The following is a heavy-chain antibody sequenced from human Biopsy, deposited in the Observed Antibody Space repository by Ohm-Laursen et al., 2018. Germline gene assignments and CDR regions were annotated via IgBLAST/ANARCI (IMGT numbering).Heavy chain of an antibody. J-gene: IGHJ3*02. V-gene: IGHV1-2*02. CDR3: ARDPGYDFWSGSDPFDI. Sequence: SVKVSCKASGYTFTDYFLHWVRQAPGQGPEWMGWISPSSGGTNYAQKFQGRVTMIRDTSATTGYMELSSLRSDDTAIYFCARDPGYDFWSGSDPFDIWGQGTLVTVS. CDR1: GYTFTDYF. CDR2: ISPSSGGT. D-gene: IGHD3-3*01.